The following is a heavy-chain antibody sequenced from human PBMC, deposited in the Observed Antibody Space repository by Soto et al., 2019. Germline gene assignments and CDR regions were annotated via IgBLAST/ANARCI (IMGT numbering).Heavy chain of an antibody. CDR3: AKDRYSYGPDPDY. V-gene: IGHV3-30*18. D-gene: IGHD5-18*01. CDR2: ISYDGSNK. CDR1: GFTFSSYG. J-gene: IGHJ4*02. Sequence: QVQLVESGGGVVQPGRSLRLSCAASGFTFSSYGMHWVRQDPGKGLEWVAVISYDGSNKYYADSVKGRFTISRDNSKNTLYLQMNSLRAEDTAVYYCAKDRYSYGPDPDYWGQGTLVTVSS.